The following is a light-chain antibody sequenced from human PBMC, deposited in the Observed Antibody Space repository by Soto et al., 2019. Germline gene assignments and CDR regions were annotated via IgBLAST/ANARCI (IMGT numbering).Light chain of an antibody. CDR2: DVS. CDR1: SSDVGGYNY. J-gene: IGLJ1*01. Sequence: QSVLTQPRSVSGSPGQSVTISCTGTSSDVGGYNYVSWYQQHPGKAPKLMLYDVSRRPSGVPGRFSGSKSGNTASLTISGLQAEDEADYFCCSYAGSYTYVFGAGTKV. CDR3: CSYAGSYTYV. V-gene: IGLV2-11*01.